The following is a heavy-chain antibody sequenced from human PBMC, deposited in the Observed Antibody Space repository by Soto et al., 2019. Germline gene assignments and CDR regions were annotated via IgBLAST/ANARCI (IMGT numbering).Heavy chain of an antibody. Sequence: GGPLRLSCAASGFTFSSYAMSWVRQTPGKGLEWVSLFSGSGGDTYYADSVRGRLTISRDNSKNTLYLQMNSLGAEDTAVYYCAAGTNSDWYTYWGQGTLVTVSS. D-gene: IGHD1-1*01. CDR3: AAGTNSDWYTY. V-gene: IGHV3-23*01. CDR1: GFTFSSYA. CDR2: FSGSGGDT. J-gene: IGHJ4*02.